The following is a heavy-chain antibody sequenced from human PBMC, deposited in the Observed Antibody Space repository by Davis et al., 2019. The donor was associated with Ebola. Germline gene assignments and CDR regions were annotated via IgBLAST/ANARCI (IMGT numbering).Heavy chain of an antibody. J-gene: IGHJ4*02. CDR1: GFSLSTSGMC. V-gene: IGHV2-70*12. Sequence: SGPTLVKPTQTLTLTCTFSGFSLSTSGMCVSWIRQPPGKALEWLALIDWDDDKYYSTSLKTRLTISKDTSKNQVVLTMTNMDPVDTVTYYCAHLVLRYFDWSEPFDYWGQGTLVTVSS. D-gene: IGHD3-9*01. CDR2: IDWDDDK. CDR3: AHLVLRYFDWSEPFDY.